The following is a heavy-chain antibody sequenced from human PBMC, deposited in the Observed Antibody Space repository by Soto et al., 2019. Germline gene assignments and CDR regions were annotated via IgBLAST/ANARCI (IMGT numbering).Heavy chain of an antibody. CDR1: GFTFDEYS. CDR3: VKDNVNRGYISGWYDY. D-gene: IGHD6-19*01. CDR2: ISWDGTTR. Sequence: GGSLRLSCAASGFTFDEYSMHWVRQGPGKGLEWVSFISWDGTTRYYADSVKGRFTISRDNMKYSLSLQMNTLRTEDTALYYCVKDNVNRGYISGWYDYWGQGTLVTVSS. J-gene: IGHJ4*02. V-gene: IGHV3-43*01.